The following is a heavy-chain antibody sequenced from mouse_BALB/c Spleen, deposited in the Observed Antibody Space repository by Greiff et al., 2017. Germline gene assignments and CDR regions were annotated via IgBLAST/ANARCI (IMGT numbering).Heavy chain of an antibody. V-gene: IGHV1-69*02. CDR2: IDPSDSET. CDR3: ARKYYFDY. J-gene: IGHJ2*01. CDR1: GYTFTSYW. Sequence: QVQLKQPGAELVKSGAPVKLSCKASGYTFTSYWMNWVKQRPGRGLEWIGRIDPSDSETHYNQKFKDKATLTVDKSSSTAYIQLSSLTSEDSAVYYCARKYYFDYWGQGTTLTVSS.